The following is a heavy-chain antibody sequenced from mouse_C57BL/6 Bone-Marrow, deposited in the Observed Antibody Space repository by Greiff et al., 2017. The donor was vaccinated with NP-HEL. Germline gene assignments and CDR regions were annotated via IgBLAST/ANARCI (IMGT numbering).Heavy chain of an antibody. CDR2: INPSSGYT. J-gene: IGHJ3*01. CDR3: ARETYYSNYVWFAY. CDR1: GYTFTSYW. V-gene: IGHV1-7*01. Sequence: QVQLQQSGAELAKPGASVKLSCKASGYTFTSYWMHWVKQRPGQGLEWIGYINPSSGYTKYNQKFKDKATLTADQSSSTAYMQLSSLTYEDSAVYYCARETYYSNYVWFAYWGQGTLVTVSA. D-gene: IGHD2-5*01.